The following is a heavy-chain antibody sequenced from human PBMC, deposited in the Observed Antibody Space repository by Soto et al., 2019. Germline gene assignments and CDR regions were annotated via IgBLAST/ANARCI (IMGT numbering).Heavy chain of an antibody. J-gene: IGHJ4*02. Sequence: QVLLVDSGGGVVQPGRSLRLSCAASGFTFSSYAMNWVRQAPGKGLEWVALISYDGSNKYYADSVRGRFTISRDSSTNTLFLQMNTRRAADTAVYYCGRCTSTSCHLGSDYWGQGTLVTVSS. D-gene: IGHD2-2*01. CDR1: GFTFSSYA. V-gene: IGHV3-30-3*01. CDR3: GRCTSTSCHLGSDY. CDR2: ISYDGSNK.